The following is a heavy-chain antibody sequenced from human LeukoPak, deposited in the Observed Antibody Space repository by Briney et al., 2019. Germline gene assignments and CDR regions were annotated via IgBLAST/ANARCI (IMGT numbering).Heavy chain of an antibody. CDR1: GGSISSYY. CDR3: ARQGYYAFTYAFDI. V-gene: IGHV4-59*08. J-gene: IGHJ3*02. Sequence: SETLSLTCTVSGGSISSYYWSWIRQPPGKGPEWIGYIYYSGSTNYSPSLKSRVTISVDTSKNQFSLKLSSVTAADTAVYYCARQGYYAFTYAFDIWGQGTMVTVSS. D-gene: IGHD2-2*01. CDR2: IYYSGST.